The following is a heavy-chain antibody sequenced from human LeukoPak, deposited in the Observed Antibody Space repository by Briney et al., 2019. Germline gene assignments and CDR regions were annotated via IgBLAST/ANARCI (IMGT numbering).Heavy chain of an antibody. D-gene: IGHD7-27*01. CDR1: GFTFSSYG. J-gene: IGHJ4*02. CDR2: ISYDGSNK. CDR3: AKDLHSAGDNDY. Sequence: GGSLRLSGAASGFTFSSYGMHWVRQAPGKGLEWVAVISYDGSNKYYADSVKGRFTISRDNSKNTLYLQMNSLRAEDTAVYYCAKDLHSAGDNDYWGQGTLVTVSS. V-gene: IGHV3-30*18.